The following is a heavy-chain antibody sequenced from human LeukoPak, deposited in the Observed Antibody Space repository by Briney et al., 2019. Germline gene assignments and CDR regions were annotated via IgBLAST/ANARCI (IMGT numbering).Heavy chain of an antibody. CDR1: GGTFSSYA. Sequence: SVKVSCKASGGTFSSYAISWVRQAPGQGLEWMGGIIPIFGTANYAQKFQGRVTITADKSTSTAYMELSSLRSEDTAVYYCAREPGSSGWLDYWGQGTLVTVSS. CDR2: IIPIFGTA. V-gene: IGHV1-69*06. CDR3: AREPGSSGWLDY. D-gene: IGHD6-19*01. J-gene: IGHJ4*02.